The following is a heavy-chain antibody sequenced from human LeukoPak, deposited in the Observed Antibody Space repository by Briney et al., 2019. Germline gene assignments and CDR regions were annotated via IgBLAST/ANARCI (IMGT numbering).Heavy chain of an antibody. V-gene: IGHV3-30-3*01. Sequence: GGSLRLSCAASGFTFSSYAMQWVRQAPGKGLEWVAVISYDGSNKYYADSMKGRFTISRDNSKNTLYLQMNSLRAEDTAVYYCARDWEAAAAPTNWFDPWGQGTLVTVSS. CDR3: ARDWEAAAAPTNWFDP. CDR2: ISYDGSNK. J-gene: IGHJ5*02. CDR1: GFTFSSYA. D-gene: IGHD6-13*01.